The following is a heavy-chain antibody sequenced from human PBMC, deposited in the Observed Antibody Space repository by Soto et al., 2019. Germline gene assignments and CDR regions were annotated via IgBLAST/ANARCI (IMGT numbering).Heavy chain of an antibody. CDR1: GYTFTSYY. V-gene: IGHV1-46*01. CDR2: INPSGGSP. CDR3: ARDLAIAAAGLRSYYYYYGMDV. J-gene: IGHJ6*02. D-gene: IGHD6-13*01. Sequence: ASVKVSCKASGYTFTSYYMHWVRQAPGQGLEWMGIINPSGGSPSYAQKFQGRVTMTRDTSTSTVYMELSSLRSEDTAVYYCARDLAIAAAGLRSYYYYYGMDVWGQGTKVTVSS.